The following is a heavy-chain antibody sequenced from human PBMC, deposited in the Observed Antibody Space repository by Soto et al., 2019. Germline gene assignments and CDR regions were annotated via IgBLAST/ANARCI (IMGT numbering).Heavy chain of an antibody. CDR3: AKAPYSSRWYDN. V-gene: IGHV4-31*11. Sequence: PLSLTFAVSVCSVNSGTYYWSWIRQHPGKGLEWIGYIYFSGSTYYNPSLKSRVTISLDTSQNQFTLDLTSMTAADTALYYCAKAPYSSRWYDNWGQGTLVTVSS. D-gene: IGHD6-13*01. CDR2: IYFSGST. CDR1: VCSVNSGTYY. J-gene: IGHJ5*02.